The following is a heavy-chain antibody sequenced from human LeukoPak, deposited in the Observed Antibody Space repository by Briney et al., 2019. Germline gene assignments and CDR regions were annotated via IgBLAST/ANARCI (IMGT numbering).Heavy chain of an antibody. D-gene: IGHD3-16*02. V-gene: IGHV4-59*08. CDR1: GGSISSSY. J-gene: IGHJ4*02. CDR2: ISYSGAT. Sequence: PSETLSLTCTVSGGSISSSYWTWIRQPPGKGLEWIGYISYSGATNYNPSLKSRVTISLDTSKNQFSLKLTSVNAADTAVYYCARVSGWLSYYFDYWGQGTLVTVSS. CDR3: ARVSGWLSYYFDY.